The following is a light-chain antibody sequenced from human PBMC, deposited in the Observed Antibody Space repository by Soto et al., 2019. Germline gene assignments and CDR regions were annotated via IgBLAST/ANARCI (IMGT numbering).Light chain of an antibody. V-gene: IGKV1-33*01. Sequence: DLQMNQYPSSLSSSIGNRVTITCQAIQDIATYLNWYQQKQGKAPNLLIYDASNLETGVPSRFSGGGSGTHFTFTISNLQPEDIATYYCQQYDNLPPTWTLGQGTKVDIK. J-gene: IGKJ1*01. CDR2: DAS. CDR3: QQYDNLPPTWT. CDR1: QDIATY.